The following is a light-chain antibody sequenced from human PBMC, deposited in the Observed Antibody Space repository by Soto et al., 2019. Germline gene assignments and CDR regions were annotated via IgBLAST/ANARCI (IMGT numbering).Light chain of an antibody. V-gene: IGKV3-11*01. CDR3: QHRHNWTPEYT. CDR2: GAS. Sequence: EIVLTQSPATLSLSPGERATLSCRASQGVSGYLAWYQQKPGQAPRLLIYGASNRATDIPARFSGSGSGTDFALTISSLEPDDFAVYGCQHRHNWTPEYTFGHGTKLEIK. J-gene: IGKJ2*01. CDR1: QGVSGY.